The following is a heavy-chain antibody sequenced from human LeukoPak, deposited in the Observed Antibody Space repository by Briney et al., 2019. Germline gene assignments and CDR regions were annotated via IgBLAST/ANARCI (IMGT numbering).Heavy chain of an antibody. Sequence: PGGSLRLSCAASGFTFSNYGMHWVRQAPGKGLEWVAVIWYDGSNKYYADSVKGRFTISRDNSKNTLYLQMNSLRAEDTTVYYCARDQGWSYYYWYYWGQGTLVTVSS. V-gene: IGHV3-33*01. CDR2: IWYDGSNK. CDR3: ARDQGWSYYYWYY. D-gene: IGHD1-26*01. J-gene: IGHJ4*02. CDR1: GFTFSNYG.